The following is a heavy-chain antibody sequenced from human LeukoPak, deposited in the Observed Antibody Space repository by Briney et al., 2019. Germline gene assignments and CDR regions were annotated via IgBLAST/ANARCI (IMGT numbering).Heavy chain of an antibody. J-gene: IGHJ4*02. CDR3: AREDYGGIDF. D-gene: IGHD4-23*01. CDR1: GFTFSTYS. V-gene: IGHV3-21*01. CDR2: ITSTSSCT. Sequence: GGSLRLSCAASGFTFSTYSMNWVRQAPGKGLEWVSSITSTSSCTYYADSVKGRFTISRDSAKNSLYLQMNSLRAEDTALYYCAREDYGGIDFWGQGILVTVSS.